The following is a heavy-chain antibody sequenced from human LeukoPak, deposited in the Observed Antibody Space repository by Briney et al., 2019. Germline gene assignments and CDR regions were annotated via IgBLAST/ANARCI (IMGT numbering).Heavy chain of an antibody. CDR3: ARDSGYSYGPWYFDL. J-gene: IGHJ2*01. Sequence: PGGSLRLSWATSGFTFSSYWMSWVRQAPGKGLEWVANIKQDGSEKYYVDSVKGRFTISRDNAKNSLYLQMNSLRAEDTAVYYCARDSGYSYGPWYFDLWGRGTLVTVSS. CDR1: GFTFSSYW. D-gene: IGHD5-18*01. CDR2: IKQDGSEK. V-gene: IGHV3-7*01.